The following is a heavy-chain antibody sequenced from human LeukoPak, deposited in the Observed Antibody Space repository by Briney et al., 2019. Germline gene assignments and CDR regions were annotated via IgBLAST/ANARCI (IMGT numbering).Heavy chain of an antibody. CDR1: GGSFSGYY. D-gene: IGHD3-22*01. CDR3: ARRPVVGAWFDP. CDR2: INHSGST. J-gene: IGHJ5*02. Sequence: PSETLSLTCAVYGGSFSGYYWSWIRQPPGKGLEWIGEINHSGSTNYNPSLKSRVTISVDTSKNQFSLKLSSLTAADTAVYYCARRPVVGAWFDPWGQGTQVTVSS. V-gene: IGHV4-34*01.